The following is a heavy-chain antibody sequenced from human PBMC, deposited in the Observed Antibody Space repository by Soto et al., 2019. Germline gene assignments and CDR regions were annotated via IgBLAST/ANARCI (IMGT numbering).Heavy chain of an antibody. D-gene: IGHD3-10*01. CDR3: ARGGYYYGSGSYWVIYYGMDV. J-gene: IGHJ6*02. V-gene: IGHV4-34*01. CDR1: GGSFSGYY. Sequence: SETLSLTGAVDGGSFSGYYWSWIRQPPGKGLEWIGEINHSGSTNYNPSLKSRVTISVDTSKNQFSLKLSSVTAADTAVYYCARGGYYYGSGSYWVIYYGMDVWGQGTTVTVSS. CDR2: INHSGST.